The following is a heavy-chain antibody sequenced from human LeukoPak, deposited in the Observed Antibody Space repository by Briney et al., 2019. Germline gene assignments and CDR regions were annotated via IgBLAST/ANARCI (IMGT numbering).Heavy chain of an antibody. CDR2: INWNIDTI. D-gene: IGHD3-10*01. Sequence: GRSLRLSCAASGFTFNDYAMHWVRQAPGKGLEWVSGINWNIDTIGYADSVKGRFTISRDNAKNSLYLQMNSLTAEDTAFYYCARDILYGSGNPHNGNIFDYWGQGALVIVSS. V-gene: IGHV3-9*01. CDR3: ARDILYGSGNPHNGNIFDY. J-gene: IGHJ4*02. CDR1: GFTFNDYA.